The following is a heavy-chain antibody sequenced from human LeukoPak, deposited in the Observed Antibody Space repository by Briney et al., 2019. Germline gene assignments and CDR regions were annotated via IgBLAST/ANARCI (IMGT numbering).Heavy chain of an antibody. Sequence: SETLSLTCTVSGGSVSSGSYYWSWIRQPPGKGLEWIGYIYYSGGTNYNPSLKSRVTISVDTSKNQFSLKLSSVTAADTAVYYCARSGGAYSSGWSYYFDYWGQGTLVTVSS. CDR3: ARSGGAYSSGWSYYFDY. D-gene: IGHD6-19*01. CDR2: IYYSGGT. CDR1: GGSVSSGSYY. J-gene: IGHJ4*02. V-gene: IGHV4-61*01.